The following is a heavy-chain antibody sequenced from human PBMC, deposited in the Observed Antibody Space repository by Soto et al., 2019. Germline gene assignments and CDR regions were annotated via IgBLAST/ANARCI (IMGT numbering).Heavy chain of an antibody. Sequence: QVQLVESGGGLVKPGGSLRLSYAASGFTFSDYYMSWIRQAPGKGLEWVSYISSSSSYTNYADSVKGRFTISRDNAKNSLYLQMNSLRAEDTAVYYCARDCGPETGWFDPWGQGTLVTVSS. CDR3: ARDCGPETGWFDP. V-gene: IGHV3-11*06. D-gene: IGHD6-25*01. J-gene: IGHJ5*02. CDR1: GFTFSDYY. CDR2: ISSSSSYT.